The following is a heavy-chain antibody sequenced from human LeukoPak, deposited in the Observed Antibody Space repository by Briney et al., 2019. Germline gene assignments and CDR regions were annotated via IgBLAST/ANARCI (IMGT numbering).Heavy chain of an antibody. Sequence: AETLSLTCAVYGGSFSGYYWSWIRQPPGKGLEWIGEINHSGSTNYNPSCKRRVTISVDTSKIQFSLRISTVTAADTAVYYCASETARGWFAPWGQGTPGTVSS. CDR1: GGSFSGYY. J-gene: IGHJ5*02. D-gene: IGHD3-10*01. V-gene: IGHV4-34*01. CDR2: INHSGST. CDR3: ASETARGWFAP.